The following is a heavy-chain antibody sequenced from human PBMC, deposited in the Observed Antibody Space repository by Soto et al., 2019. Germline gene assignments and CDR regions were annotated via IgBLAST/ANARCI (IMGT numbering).Heavy chain of an antibody. D-gene: IGHD4-4*01. CDR3: AKDKIRLHEANNYYYYFMDV. CDR2: ISWNSGSI. Sequence: PGGSLRLSCAASGFTFDDYAMHWVRQAPGKGLEWVSGISWNSGSIGYADSVKGRFTISRDNAKNSLYLQMNSLRAEDTALYYCAKDKIRLHEANNYYYYFMDVWGKGTTVTVSS. CDR1: GFTFDDYA. V-gene: IGHV3-9*01. J-gene: IGHJ6*03.